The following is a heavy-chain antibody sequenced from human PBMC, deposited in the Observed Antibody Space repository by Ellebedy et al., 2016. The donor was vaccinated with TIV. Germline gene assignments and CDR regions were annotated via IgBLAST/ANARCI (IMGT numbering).Heavy chain of an antibody. CDR1: GASISSNNW. Sequence: SETLSLTXAVYGASISSNNWRSLFRQPPGKGLEWIGEVFHTGRTNYSPSLKSRVTISVEKSKNQFSLILSSVTAADTAIYYCARILTAYYNRYYDGLGVWGQGTTVTVSS. J-gene: IGHJ6*02. D-gene: IGHD3-9*01. CDR3: ARILTAYYNRYYDGLGV. V-gene: IGHV4-4*02. CDR2: VFHTGRT.